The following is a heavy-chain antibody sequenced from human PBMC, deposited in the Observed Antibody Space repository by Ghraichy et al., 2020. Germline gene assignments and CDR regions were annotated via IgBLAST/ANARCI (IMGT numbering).Heavy chain of an antibody. Sequence: SETLSLTCTVSGASISSYYWSWIRQPPGKGLEWIGYIYYSGSTNYNPSLKSRVTMSVDTSKNQFSLKLTSVTAADTAVYYCARDKLVATHAFDIWGQGKIVNGCS. V-gene: IGHV4-59*01. CDR3: ARDKLVATHAFDI. CDR2: IYYSGST. CDR1: GASISSYY. D-gene: IGHD2-15*01. J-gene: IGHJ3*02.